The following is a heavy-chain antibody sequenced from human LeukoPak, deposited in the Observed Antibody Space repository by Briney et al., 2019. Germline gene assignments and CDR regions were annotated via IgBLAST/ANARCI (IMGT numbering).Heavy chain of an antibody. CDR1: GGSISSYY. V-gene: IGHV4-59*12. J-gene: IGHJ4*02. D-gene: IGHD2-21*01. CDR2: IYYSGST. CDR3: ARGLRGDLDY. Sequence: PSETLSLTCTVSGGSISSYYWSWIRQPPGKGLEWIGYIYYSGSTNYNPSLKSRVTISVDTSKNQFSLKLSSVTVADTAVYYCARGLRGDLDYWGQGTLVTVSS.